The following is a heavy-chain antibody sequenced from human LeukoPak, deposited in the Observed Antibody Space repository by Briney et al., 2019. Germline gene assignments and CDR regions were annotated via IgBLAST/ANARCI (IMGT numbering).Heavy chain of an antibody. V-gene: IGHV4-34*01. CDR3: ARVPGGVFDF. D-gene: IGHD3-10*01. CDR1: SGSFNSYF. CDR2: LSESGGT. Sequence: PPETRSLTCAVYSGSFNSYFWSWIRQVPGKGLEWIAELSESGGTNYNPSLKSRVTISVDTSKNQFSLNLTSATAADTAIYYCARVPGGVFDFWGQRDLASVSS. J-gene: IGHJ4*02.